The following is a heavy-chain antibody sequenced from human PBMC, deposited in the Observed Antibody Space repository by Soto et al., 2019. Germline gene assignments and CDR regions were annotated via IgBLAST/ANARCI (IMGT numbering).Heavy chain of an antibody. Sequence: ASVKVSCKASGYTFTGYYMHWVRQAPGQELEWMGWINPNSGGTNYAQKFQGRVTMTRDTSISTAYMELSRLRSDDTAVYYCARVPPDYYYYGMDVWGQGTTVTVSS. CDR1: GYTFTGYY. CDR3: ARVPPDYYYYGMDV. J-gene: IGHJ6*02. V-gene: IGHV1-2*02. CDR2: INPNSGGT.